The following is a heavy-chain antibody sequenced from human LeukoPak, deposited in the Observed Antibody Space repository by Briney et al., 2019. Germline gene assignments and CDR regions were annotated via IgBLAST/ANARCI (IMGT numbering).Heavy chain of an antibody. D-gene: IGHD6-19*01. CDR1: GYTFTSYA. V-gene: IGHV1-3*01. CDR3: ARDHSSGWYKDWFDP. Sequence: GASVKVSCKASGYTFTSYAMHWVRQAPGQRLEWMGWINAGNGNTKYSQKFQGRVTITRDTSASTAYMELSSLRSEDTAVYYCARDHSSGWYKDWFDPWGQGTLVTVSS. CDR2: INAGNGNT. J-gene: IGHJ5*02.